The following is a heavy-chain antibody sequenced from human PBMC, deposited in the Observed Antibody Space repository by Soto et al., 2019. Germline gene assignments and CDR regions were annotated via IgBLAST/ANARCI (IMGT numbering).Heavy chain of an antibody. D-gene: IGHD1-26*01. Sequence: PSDPLSHNCTVAAVAIRRCYGSWIRQPPGKGLEWIGFIFYSGSINYNPSLKSRVTISVDTSKNQFSLKLNSVTAADTAVYYCAREMGATSAAFDIWGQGKMVTGSS. CDR1: AVAIRRCY. CDR3: AREMGATSAAFDI. V-gene: IGHV4-59*01. J-gene: IGHJ3*02. CDR2: IFYSGSI.